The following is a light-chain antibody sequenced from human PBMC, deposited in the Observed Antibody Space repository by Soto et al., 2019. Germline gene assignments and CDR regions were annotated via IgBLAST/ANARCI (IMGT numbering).Light chain of an antibody. CDR3: QKRSNWPPIT. CDR2: GAS. CDR1: QSVSSD. J-gene: IGKJ5*01. Sequence: EIVMTQSPATLSVSPGEGATLSCRASQSVSSDLAWYQQKPGQAPRLLMYGASARAAGIPARFSGSWSGTEFTLTINRLQSEDFAVYYCQKRSNWPPITFGQGTRLEIK. V-gene: IGKV3-15*01.